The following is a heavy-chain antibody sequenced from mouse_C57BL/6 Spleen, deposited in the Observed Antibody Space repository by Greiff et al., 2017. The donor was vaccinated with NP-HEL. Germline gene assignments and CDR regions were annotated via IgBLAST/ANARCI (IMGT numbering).Heavy chain of an antibody. CDR1: GFTFSSYA. CDR2: ISDGGSYT. D-gene: IGHD2-4*01. Sequence: DVMLVESGGGLVKPGGSLKLSCAASGFTFSSYAMSWVRQTPEKRLEWVATISDGGSYTYYPDNVKGRFTISRDNAKNNLYLQMSHLKSEDTAMYYCARGNYDPYFDYWGQGTTLTVSS. CDR3: ARGNYDPYFDY. J-gene: IGHJ2*01. V-gene: IGHV5-4*03.